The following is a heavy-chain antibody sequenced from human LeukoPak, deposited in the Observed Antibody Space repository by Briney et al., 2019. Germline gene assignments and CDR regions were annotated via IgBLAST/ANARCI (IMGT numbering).Heavy chain of an antibody. Sequence: PSETLSLTCTVSGATISVYYWTWIRQAPGRGLEWIGHIHHSGSTNYNPSLKSRVTISVDTSKNQFSLKLSSVTAADTAVYYCARRRTPEWLPTYYYYYMDVWGKGTTVTVSS. CDR1: GATISVYY. J-gene: IGHJ6*03. CDR3: ARRRTPEWLPTYYYYYMDV. V-gene: IGHV4-59*12. D-gene: IGHD3-3*01. CDR2: IHHSGST.